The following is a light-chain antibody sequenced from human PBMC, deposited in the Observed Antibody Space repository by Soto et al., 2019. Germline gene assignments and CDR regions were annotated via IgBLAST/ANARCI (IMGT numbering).Light chain of an antibody. J-gene: IGKJ2*01. CDR2: AAS. CDR1: QSISNY. Sequence: DIQMTQSPSSLSASVGDRVTITCRASQSISNYLNWYQQKPGKAPKLLIYAASSLQSGVPSRFSGSGSGTDFTLTISSLQPEDFATYYCQQSYSTPYTFGHGTNLEIK. CDR3: QQSYSTPYT. V-gene: IGKV1-39*01.